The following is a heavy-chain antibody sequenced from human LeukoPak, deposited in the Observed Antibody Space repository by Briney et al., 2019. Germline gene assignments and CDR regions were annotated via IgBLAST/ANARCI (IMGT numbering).Heavy chain of an antibody. CDR3: ARVRAFGYYFDY. J-gene: IGHJ4*02. V-gene: IGHV3-7*01. CDR1: RFIFSSYW. Sequence: GGSLRLSCAASRFIFSSYWMSWVRQVPGKGLEWVASIKQDGSEEFYVDSVKGRFTISRDNAIDSLYLQMNSLRAEDTAVYYCARVRAFGYYFDYWGQGTLVTVSS. CDR2: IKQDGSEE. D-gene: IGHD3-16*01.